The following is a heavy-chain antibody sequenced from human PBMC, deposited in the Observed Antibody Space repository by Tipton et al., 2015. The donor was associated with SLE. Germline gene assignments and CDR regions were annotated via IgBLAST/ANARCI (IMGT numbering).Heavy chain of an antibody. CDR1: GFTVSSNY. CDR2: ISSSSSYI. CDR3: ARDGVEYSSSWTFDY. D-gene: IGHD6-6*01. V-gene: IGHV3-21*01. Sequence: SLRLSCAASGFTVSSNYMNWVRQAPGKGLEWVSSISSSSSYIYYADSVKGRFTISRDNAKNSLYPQMNSLRAEDTAVYYCARDGVEYSSSWTFDYWGQGTLVTVSS. J-gene: IGHJ4*02.